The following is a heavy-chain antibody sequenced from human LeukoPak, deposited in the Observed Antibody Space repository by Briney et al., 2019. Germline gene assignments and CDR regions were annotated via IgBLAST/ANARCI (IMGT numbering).Heavy chain of an antibody. J-gene: IGHJ5*02. CDR1: GYTFTGYY. V-gene: IGHV1-2*02. Sequence: GASVKVSCKASGYTFTGYYMHWVRQAPGQGLEWMGWINPNSGGTNYAQKFQGRVTMTRDMSISTAYMELSRLRSDDTAVYYCARDLIRFGFGENWFDPWGQGTLVTVSS. CDR2: INPNSGGT. D-gene: IGHD3-16*01. CDR3: ARDLIRFGFGENWFDP.